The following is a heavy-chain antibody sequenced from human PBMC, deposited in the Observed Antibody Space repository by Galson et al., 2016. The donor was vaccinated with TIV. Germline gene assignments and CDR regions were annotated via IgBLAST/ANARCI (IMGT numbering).Heavy chain of an antibody. CDR2: IKSKTDGGTT. D-gene: IGHD5-18*01. CDR1: GFTFSNAW. CDR3: TKARGYGYGSPQDYYYGMDV. V-gene: IGHV3-15*05. J-gene: IGHJ6*02. Sequence: SLRLSCAASGFTFSNAWMSWVRQAPGKGLEWVGRIKSKTDGGTTDYAAPVKGRFTISRDDSKNTLYLQMNSLRLEDTALCYCTKARGYGYGSPQDYYYGMDVWGQGTSVTVSS.